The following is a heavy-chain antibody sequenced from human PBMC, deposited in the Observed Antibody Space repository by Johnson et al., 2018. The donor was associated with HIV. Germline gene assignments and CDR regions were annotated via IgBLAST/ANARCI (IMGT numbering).Heavy chain of an antibody. CDR2: INTGGST. Sequence: EVQLVESGGGLVQPGGSLRLSCAASGFAVSSNYMSWVRQAPGKGLEWVSLINTGGSTGYADSVKGRLTISRDNAKNSLYLQMNSLRAEETALYYCARAYSGSYPPRSAFDIWCQGTIVTVSS. CDR3: ARAYSGSYPPRSAFDI. CDR1: GFAVSSNY. D-gene: IGHD1-26*01. V-gene: IGHV3-66*01. J-gene: IGHJ3*02.